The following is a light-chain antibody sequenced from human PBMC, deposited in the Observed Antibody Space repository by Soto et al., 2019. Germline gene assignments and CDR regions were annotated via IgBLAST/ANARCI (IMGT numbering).Light chain of an antibody. J-gene: IGKJ4*02. V-gene: IGKV3-15*01. CDR3: QLRTNWPSLT. CDR1: QSVSSN. CDR2: GTS. Sequence: EVVMTQSPATLSVSPGERATLSCSASQSVSSNLAWYQQKPGQAPRLLIHGTSTRATGVPARFSGSGSGTDFTLTISSLEPEDFAIYYCQLRTNWPSLTFGGGTKVDIK.